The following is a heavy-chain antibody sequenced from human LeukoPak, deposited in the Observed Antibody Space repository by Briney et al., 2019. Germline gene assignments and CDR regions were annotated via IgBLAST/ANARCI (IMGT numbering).Heavy chain of an antibody. CDR1: GGTFSSYA. Sequence: SVKVSCKASGGTFSSYAISWVRQAPGQGLEWMGRIIPILGIANYAQKFQGRVTITADKSTSTAYMELSSLRSEDTAVYYCATSGGDYGGNSRTVTLNVRAAAFDIWGQGTMVTVSS. V-gene: IGHV1-69*04. CDR2: IIPILGIA. CDR3: ATSGGDYGGNSRTVTLNVRAAAFDI. J-gene: IGHJ3*02. D-gene: IGHD4-23*01.